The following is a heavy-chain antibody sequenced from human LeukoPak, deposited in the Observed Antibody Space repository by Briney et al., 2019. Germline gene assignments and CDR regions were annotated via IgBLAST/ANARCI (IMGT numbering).Heavy chain of an antibody. D-gene: IGHD6-19*01. J-gene: IGHJ4*02. CDR3: ARVIAVAGTEDY. CDR1: GFTFSSDS. V-gene: IGHV3-21*01. CDR2: ISSSSSYI. Sequence: GGSLRLSRAASGFTFSSDSINWVRQAPGKGLEWVSSISSSSSYIYYADSVKGRFTISRDNAKNSLYLQMNSLRAEDTAVYYCARVIAVAGTEDYWGQGTLVTVSS.